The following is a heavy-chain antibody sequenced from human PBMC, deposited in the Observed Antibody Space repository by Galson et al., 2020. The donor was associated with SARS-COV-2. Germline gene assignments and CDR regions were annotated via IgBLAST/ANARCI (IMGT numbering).Heavy chain of an antibody. D-gene: IGHD3-10*01. Sequence: SETLSLICTVPGDSTSNISWSWARQPPGKGLEWIGYIYYSGTTNYNPSLKSRVTISVDTSKNQFSLKLSSVSAADTAVYYCARHGSYGSGSYYRAPEYWGQGTLVTVSS. V-gene: IGHV4-59*08. J-gene: IGHJ4*02. CDR3: ARHGSYGSGSYYRAPEY. CDR2: IYYSGTT. CDR1: GDSTSNIS.